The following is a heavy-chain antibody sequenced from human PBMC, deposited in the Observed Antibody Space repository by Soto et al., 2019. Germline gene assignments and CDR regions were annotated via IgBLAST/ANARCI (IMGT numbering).Heavy chain of an antibody. D-gene: IGHD5-12*01. CDR3: AKDFAPIGATMPEGNFDY. J-gene: IGHJ4*02. V-gene: IGHV3-23*01. Sequence: GGSLRLSCAASGFTFSSYAMSWVRQAPGKGLEWVSAISGSGGSTYYADSVKGRVTISRDNSKNTLYLQMNSLRAEDTAVYYCAKDFAPIGATMPEGNFDYWGQGTLVTVSS. CDR1: GFTFSSYA. CDR2: ISGSGGST.